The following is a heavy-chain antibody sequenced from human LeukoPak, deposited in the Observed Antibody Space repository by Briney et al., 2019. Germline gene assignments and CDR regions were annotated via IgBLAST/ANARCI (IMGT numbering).Heavy chain of an antibody. Sequence: PGGSLRLSCAASGFTFSSYAMHWVRQAPGKGLEWVAVISYDGSNKYYADSVKGRFTISRDNSKNTLYLQMNSLRAEDTAVYYCAREPEQWLVVYFDYWGQGTLVTVSP. J-gene: IGHJ4*02. CDR2: ISYDGSNK. V-gene: IGHV3-30-3*01. CDR3: AREPEQWLVVYFDY. D-gene: IGHD6-19*01. CDR1: GFTFSSYA.